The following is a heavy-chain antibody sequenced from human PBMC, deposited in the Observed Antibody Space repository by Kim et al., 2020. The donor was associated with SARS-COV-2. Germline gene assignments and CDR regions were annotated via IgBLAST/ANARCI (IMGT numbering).Heavy chain of an antibody. D-gene: IGHD5-18*01. CDR3: IAQYTYGYRYRKYFDY. V-gene: IGHV3-30*03. J-gene: IGHJ4*02. CDR1: GFTFSSYG. Sequence: GGSLRLSCAASGFTFSSYGMHWVRQAPGKGLEWVALITHDGNNKYYTDSVKGRFTISRDSSKNTVDLQMNDLRAEDTAVYYCIAQYTYGYRYRKYFDYWGQGTLLTVSS. CDR2: ITHDGNNK.